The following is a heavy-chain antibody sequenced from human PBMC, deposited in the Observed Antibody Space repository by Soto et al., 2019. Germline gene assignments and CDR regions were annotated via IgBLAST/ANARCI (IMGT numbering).Heavy chain of an antibody. CDR3: ARTSSSETVHYYGMDV. CDR2: ISSGAFTI. V-gene: IGHV3-48*03. D-gene: IGHD3-22*01. J-gene: IGHJ6*02. Sequence: GGSLRLSCIWSGFAFRDYEMNWVRQAPGKGLEWVAYISSGAFTIYYADSVRGRFTVSRDNAKNSLYLQMNSLRDEDAAVYYCARTSSSETVHYYGMDVWGQGTTVTVSS. CDR1: GFAFRDYE.